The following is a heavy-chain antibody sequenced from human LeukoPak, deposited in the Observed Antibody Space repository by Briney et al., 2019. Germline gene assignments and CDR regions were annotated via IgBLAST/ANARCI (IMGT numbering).Heavy chain of an antibody. D-gene: IGHD3-10*01. CDR1: GFTFSSYA. Sequence: GGSLRLSCAASGFTFSSYAMHWVRQAPGKGLEYVSAISSNGGSTYYANSVKGRFTISRDNSKNTLYLQMGSLRSDDTAVYFCARDDRVRSGEKFDYWGQGTLVIVSS. CDR2: ISSNGGST. V-gene: IGHV3-64*01. J-gene: IGHJ4*02. CDR3: ARDDRVRSGEKFDY.